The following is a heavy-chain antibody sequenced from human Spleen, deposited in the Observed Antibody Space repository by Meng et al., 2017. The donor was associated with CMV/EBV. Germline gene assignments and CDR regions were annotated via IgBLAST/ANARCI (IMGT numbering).Heavy chain of an antibody. Sequence: ASVKVSCKASGYTFTGYYMNWVRQAPGQGLEWMGWVNANSGAKDYAQKFQGRVTMTRDTSISTAYMELSRLRSDDTAVYYCARVLWPGGDILPYYFDYWGQGTLVTVSS. CDR1: GYTFTGYY. D-gene: IGHD3-9*01. CDR2: VNANSGAK. J-gene: IGHJ4*02. V-gene: IGHV1-2*02. CDR3: ARVLWPGGDILPYYFDY.